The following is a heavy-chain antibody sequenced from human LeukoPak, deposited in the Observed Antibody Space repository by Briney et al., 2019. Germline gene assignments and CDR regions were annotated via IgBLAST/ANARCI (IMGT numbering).Heavy chain of an antibody. Sequence: GSLRLSCTASGFTFAKYAITWIRQPPGKGLEWIGEINHSGSTNYNPSLKSRVTISVDTSKNQFSLKLSSVTAADTAVYYCARGCSAAGTYYGMDVWGQGTTVTVSS. CDR1: GFTFAKYA. J-gene: IGHJ6*02. D-gene: IGHD6-13*01. CDR3: ARGCSAAGTYYGMDV. V-gene: IGHV4-34*01. CDR2: INHSGST.